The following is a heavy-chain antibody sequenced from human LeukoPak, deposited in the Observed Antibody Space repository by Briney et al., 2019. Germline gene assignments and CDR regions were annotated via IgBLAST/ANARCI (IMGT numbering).Heavy chain of an antibody. D-gene: IGHD3-10*01. J-gene: IGHJ4*02. Sequence: GGWLRLSCAASGFIFSSYNMNWVRQAPGKGLVWVSRINTDGSTTSYADSVKGRFTISRDNAKNTLYLHMDSLRAEDTAVYFCTRGGVDYWGQGTLVTVSS. CDR3: TRGGVDY. CDR2: INTDGSTT. V-gene: IGHV3-74*01. CDR1: GFIFSSYN.